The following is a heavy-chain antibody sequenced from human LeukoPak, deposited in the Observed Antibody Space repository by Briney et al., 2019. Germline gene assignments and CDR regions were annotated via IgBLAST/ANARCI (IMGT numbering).Heavy chain of an antibody. CDR3: ARAAYNDFWSEHNYFGP. CDR1: GGTFSYTA. Sequence: ASVKVSCKASGGTFSYTAISWVRQAPGQGLEWMGGIIPLFGTTNYAQKFQGRVTISKNDSATTAYMELSGLRYDDTAMYYCARAAYNDFWSEHNYFGPWGQGSLATVSS. J-gene: IGHJ5*02. V-gene: IGHV1-69*05. CDR2: IIPLFGTT. D-gene: IGHD3-3*01.